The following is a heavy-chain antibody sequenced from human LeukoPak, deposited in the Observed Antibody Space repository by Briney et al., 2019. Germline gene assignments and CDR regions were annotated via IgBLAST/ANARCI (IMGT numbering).Heavy chain of an antibody. D-gene: IGHD3-22*01. Sequence: PGGSLRLSCAASGFTFSNYNMNWVRQAPGKGLEWVSYISSSSSTIYYADSVKGRFTISRDNAKNSLYLQMNSLRAEDTAVYYCARVMTYYYDSSGYDNWFDPWGQGTLVTVSS. J-gene: IGHJ5*02. CDR3: ARVMTYYYDSSGYDNWFDP. CDR2: ISSSSSTI. CDR1: GFTFSNYN. V-gene: IGHV3-48*01.